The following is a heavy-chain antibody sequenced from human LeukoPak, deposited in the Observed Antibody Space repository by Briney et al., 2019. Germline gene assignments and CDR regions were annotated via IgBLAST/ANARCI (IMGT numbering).Heavy chain of an antibody. D-gene: IGHD4-17*01. Sequence: SGPTLVKPTQPLTLTCTFSGFSLSTSGVGVGWIRQPPGKALEWLALIYWNDDKRYSPSLKSRLTITKDTSKNQVVLTMTNMDPVDTATYYCAHMGIYGDYEGYWGQGTLVTVSS. CDR1: GFSLSTSGVG. J-gene: IGHJ4*02. CDR3: AHMGIYGDYEGY. CDR2: IYWNDDK. V-gene: IGHV2-5*01.